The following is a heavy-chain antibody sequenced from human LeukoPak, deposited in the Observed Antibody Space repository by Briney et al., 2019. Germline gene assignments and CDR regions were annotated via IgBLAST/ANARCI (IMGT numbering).Heavy chain of an antibody. CDR1: GXTFSSNV. J-gene: IGHJ4*02. Sequence: PGGSLRLSWSASGXTFSSNVMHWVRQAPGKGLEYVSAISSSGGSTFYSDSVKGRFTISRDNSKNTLYLQMSSLRTEDTAVYYCLKPYDYWGQGTLVTVSS. V-gene: IGHV3-64D*06. CDR3: LKPYDY. CDR2: ISSSGGST.